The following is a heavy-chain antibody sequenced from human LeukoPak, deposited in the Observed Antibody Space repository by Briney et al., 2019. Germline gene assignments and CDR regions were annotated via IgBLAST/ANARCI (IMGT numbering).Heavy chain of an antibody. CDR3: ARDLYYDSSGYESWFDP. D-gene: IGHD3-22*01. V-gene: IGHV4-4*07. Sequence: SETLSLTCTVSGGSINSYYWSWIWQPAGKGLEWIGRIYTSGSTNYNPSLKSRVTMSVDTSKNQFSLKLSSATAADTAVYYCARDLYYDSSGYESWFDPWGQGTLVTVSS. J-gene: IGHJ5*02. CDR1: GGSINSYY. CDR2: IYTSGST.